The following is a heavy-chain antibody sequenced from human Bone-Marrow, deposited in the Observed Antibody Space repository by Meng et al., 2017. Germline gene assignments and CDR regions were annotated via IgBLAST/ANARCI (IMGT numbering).Heavy chain of an antibody. CDR2: IYTSGST. D-gene: IGHD5-18*01. CDR3: ARDPLDTASPYYYGMDV. CDR1: GGSISSGSYY. Sequence: SETLSLTCTVSGGSISSGSYYWSWIRQPAGKGLEWIGRIYTSGSTNYNPSLKSRVTISVDTSKNQFSLKLSSVTAADTAVYYCARDPLDTASPYYYGMDVWGQGNTV. V-gene: IGHV4-61*02. J-gene: IGHJ6*02.